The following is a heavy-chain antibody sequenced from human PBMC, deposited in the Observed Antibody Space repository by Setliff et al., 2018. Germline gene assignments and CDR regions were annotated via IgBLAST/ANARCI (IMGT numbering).Heavy chain of an antibody. CDR1: GFSFSSYG. J-gene: IGHJ6*03. V-gene: IGHV3-30*03. CDR2: ISYDGSRK. D-gene: IGHD3-22*01. Sequence: GGSLRLSCEGPGFSFSSYGLHRVRQTPGKGLEWVAVISYDGSRKFHADSVKGRFTISRDNSKKTLYLQMNSLRREDTAVYFCAMEAGFWAHYEYYMDVWGKGTTVTVSS. CDR3: AMEAGFWAHYEYYMDV.